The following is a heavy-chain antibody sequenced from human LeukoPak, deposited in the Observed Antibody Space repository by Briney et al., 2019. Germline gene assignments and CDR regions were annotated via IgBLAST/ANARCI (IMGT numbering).Heavy chain of an antibody. CDR3: ARAPSEIGGYYPEYFQH. J-gene: IGHJ1*01. CDR1: GFTFIHYW. Sequence: GGSLRLSCVAAGFTFIHYWMHWVRQAPGKGLVWVSRIKSDGRTNYADSVKGRFTISRDNAKNTVSLQMNSLRAEDTGVYYCARAPSEIGGYYPEYFQHWGQGTLVTVSS. D-gene: IGHD3-22*01. CDR2: IKSDGRT. V-gene: IGHV3-74*01.